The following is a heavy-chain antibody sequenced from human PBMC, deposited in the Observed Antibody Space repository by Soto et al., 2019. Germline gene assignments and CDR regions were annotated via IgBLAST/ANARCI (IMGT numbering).Heavy chain of an antibody. CDR3: ARVPSP. J-gene: IGHJ5*02. CDR1: GGSISSGGYS. Sequence: QLQLQESGSGLVKPSQTLSLTCAVSGGSISSGGYSWSWIRQPPGKGLEWIGYIYHSGSTYYNPSLXSXXTTQVERSKNHFSLKLSSVPAAATAVYYCARVPSPWGQGTLVTVSS. CDR2: IYHSGST. V-gene: IGHV4-30-2*01.